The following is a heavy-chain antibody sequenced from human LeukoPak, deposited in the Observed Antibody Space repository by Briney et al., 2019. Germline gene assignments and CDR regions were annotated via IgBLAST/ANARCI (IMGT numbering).Heavy chain of an antibody. V-gene: IGHV1-2*02. J-gene: IGHJ6*02. Sequence: ASVTVSCKASGYTFTGYYMNWVRRAPGQGLEWMGWINPNSGGTNYAQKFQGRVTMTRDTSISTAYMELSRLRSDDTAVYYCARDFDCSSTSCYKVKTYYYYYGMDVWGQGTTVTVSS. D-gene: IGHD2-2*02. CDR1: GYTFTGYY. CDR3: ARDFDCSSTSCYKVKTYYYYYGMDV. CDR2: INPNSGGT.